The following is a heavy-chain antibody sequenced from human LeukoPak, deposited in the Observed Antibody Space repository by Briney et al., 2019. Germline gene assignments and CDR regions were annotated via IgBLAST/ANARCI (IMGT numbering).Heavy chain of an antibody. Sequence: ASVKVSFKASGYTFTSYVINWVRQATGQGLEWMGWMNPNSGNTGYAQKFQGRVTMTRNTSISTAYMELSSLRSEDTAVYYCARGWRHSGYQIDEYFQHWGQGTLVTVSS. V-gene: IGHV1-8*01. CDR3: ARGWRHSGYQIDEYFQH. D-gene: IGHD5-12*01. J-gene: IGHJ1*01. CDR1: GYTFTSYV. CDR2: MNPNSGNT.